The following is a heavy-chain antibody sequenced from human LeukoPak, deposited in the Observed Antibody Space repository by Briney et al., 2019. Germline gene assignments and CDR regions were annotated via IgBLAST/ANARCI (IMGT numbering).Heavy chain of an antibody. Sequence: ASVKVSCKVSGYTLTELSMHWVRQAPGKGLEWMGGFDPEDGETTYAQKFQGRVTMTEDTSTDTAYMELSSLRSEDTAVYYCATAFGPWSAFDIWGQGTMVTVSS. J-gene: IGHJ3*02. CDR2: FDPEDGET. D-gene: IGHD3-16*01. CDR1: GYTLTELS. V-gene: IGHV1-24*01. CDR3: ATAFGPWSAFDI.